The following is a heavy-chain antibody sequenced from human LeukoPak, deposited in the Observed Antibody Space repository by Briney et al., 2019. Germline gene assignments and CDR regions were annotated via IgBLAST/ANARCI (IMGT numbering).Heavy chain of an antibody. J-gene: IGHJ4*02. CDR1: GFTFSSYA. CDR3: AKGMSTSWRTFDY. Sequence: GGSLRLSCAACGFTFSSYAMSWVRQAPGKGLEWVSAISGSGDITYYADSVKGRFTISRDNSKNTLYLQMNSLRAEDTAVYYCAKGMSTSWRTFDYWGQGTLVTVSS. D-gene: IGHD6-13*01. V-gene: IGHV3-23*01. CDR2: ISGSGDIT.